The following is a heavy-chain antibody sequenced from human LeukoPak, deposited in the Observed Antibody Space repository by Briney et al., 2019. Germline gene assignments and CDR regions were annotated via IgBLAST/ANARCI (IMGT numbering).Heavy chain of an antibody. Sequence: SGGSLRLSCAASGFTFSSYWMHWVRQAPGKGLVWVSRINSEGTSTSYADSVKGRFTISRDNAENTLYLQMNSLRAEDTALYYCARYSESYRAIDYWGQGTLVTASS. CDR3: ARYSESYRAIDY. D-gene: IGHD1-26*01. CDR2: INSEGTST. V-gene: IGHV3-74*01. CDR1: GFTFSSYW. J-gene: IGHJ4*02.